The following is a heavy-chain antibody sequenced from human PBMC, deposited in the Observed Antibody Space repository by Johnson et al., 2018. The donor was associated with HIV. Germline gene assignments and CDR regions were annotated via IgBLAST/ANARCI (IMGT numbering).Heavy chain of an antibody. D-gene: IGHD6-13*01. CDR1: RFIFSDYY. Sequence: QVQLVESGGGLVKPGGSLRLSCAASRFIFSDYYMNWIRQAPGKGLEWVSYISSSGSTTYYADSVKGRFTISRDNAKNSLYLQMNSLRDEDTAVYYCAKGDRGSCYVEDAFDIWGQGTMVTVSS. J-gene: IGHJ3*02. CDR2: ISSSGSTT. V-gene: IGHV3-11*01. CDR3: AKGDRGSCYVEDAFDI.